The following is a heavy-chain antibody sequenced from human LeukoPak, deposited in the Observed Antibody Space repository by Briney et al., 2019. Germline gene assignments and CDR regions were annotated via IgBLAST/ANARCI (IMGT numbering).Heavy chain of an antibody. Sequence: SVKVSCKASGGTFSSYAISWVRQAPGQGLEWMGGIIPIFGTANYAQKFQGRVTITTDESTSTAYMELSSLRSEDTAVYDCASVATNPFYYYYYYMDVWGKGTTVTVSS. V-gene: IGHV1-69*05. CDR1: GGTFSSYA. D-gene: IGHD5-12*01. CDR3: ASVATNPFYYYYYYMDV. J-gene: IGHJ6*03. CDR2: IIPIFGTA.